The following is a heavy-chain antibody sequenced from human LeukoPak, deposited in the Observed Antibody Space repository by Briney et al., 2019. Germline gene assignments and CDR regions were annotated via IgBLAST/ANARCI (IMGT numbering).Heavy chain of an antibody. D-gene: IGHD2-15*01. J-gene: IGHJ3*02. V-gene: IGHV3-7*01. Sequence: GGSLRLSCAASEFTFSTYWMSWVRQAPGKGPEWVADIKKDGSEKYYVDSVKGRFTISRQNAKNSLFLQMNSLRAEDTAVYYCARHRSGGSQDDAFDIWGQGTMVTVSS. CDR2: IKKDGSEK. CDR3: ARHRSGGSQDDAFDI. CDR1: EFTFSTYW.